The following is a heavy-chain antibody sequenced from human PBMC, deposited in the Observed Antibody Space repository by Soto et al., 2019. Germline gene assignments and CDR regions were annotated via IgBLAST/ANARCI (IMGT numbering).Heavy chain of an antibody. CDR3: ARTYYYDSSGYSRTYYFDY. CDR2: TYYRSKWYN. Sequence: SPTLSLTCAISGDSVSSNSAAWNWIRQSPSRGLEWLGRTYYRSKWYNDYAVSVKSRITINPDTSKNQFSLQLNSVTPEDTAVYYCARTYYYDSSGYSRTYYFDYWGQGTLVTVSS. V-gene: IGHV6-1*01. CDR1: GDSVSSNSAA. D-gene: IGHD3-22*01. J-gene: IGHJ4*02.